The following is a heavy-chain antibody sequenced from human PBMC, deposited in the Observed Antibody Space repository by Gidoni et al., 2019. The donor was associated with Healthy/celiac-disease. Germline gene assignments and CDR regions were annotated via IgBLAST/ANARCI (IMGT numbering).Heavy chain of an antibody. CDR2: MSWNSGSI. CDR3: AKVSAGDGHYYYYYGMDV. J-gene: IGHJ6*02. Sequence: EVQLVESGGGLVQPGRSLRLSCAASGFTFDDYAMHWVRQAPGKGLAWVSGMSWNSGSIGYADSGKGRFTISRDNAKNSLYLQMNSLRAEDTALYYCAKVSAGDGHYYYYYGMDVWGQGTTVTVSS. V-gene: IGHV3-9*01. CDR1: GFTFDDYA.